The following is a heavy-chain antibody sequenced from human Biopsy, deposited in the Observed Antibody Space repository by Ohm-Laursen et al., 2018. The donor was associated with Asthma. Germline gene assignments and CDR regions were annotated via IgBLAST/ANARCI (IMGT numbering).Heavy chain of an antibody. CDR3: ARGYSGSDRIVYYYSGLEV. V-gene: IGHV1-69*01. CDR1: GDSFSNYA. CDR2: LIPVLGTP. J-gene: IGHJ6*02. Sequence: SSVTVSCKTSGDSFSNYAISWVRQAPGQGLEWMGGLIPVLGTPDHAQMFEGRVTITADESTSTAYMELSSLSSEDTAVYYCARGYSGSDRIVYYYSGLEVWGQGTTVTVSS. D-gene: IGHD5-12*01.